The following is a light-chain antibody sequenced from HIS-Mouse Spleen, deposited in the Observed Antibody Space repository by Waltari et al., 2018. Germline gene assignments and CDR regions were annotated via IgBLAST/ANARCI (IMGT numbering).Light chain of an antibody. J-gene: IGLJ3*02. Sequence: QSVLTQPPSASGTPGQRVTISCSGSSSNLGSNYVYWYQQLPGTAPKLLSYRNNQRPSGVPDRFSGSKSGTSASLAISGLRSEDEADYYCAAWDDSLSGRVFGGGTKLTVL. V-gene: IGLV1-47*01. CDR2: RNN. CDR1: SSNLGSNY. CDR3: AAWDDSLSGRV.